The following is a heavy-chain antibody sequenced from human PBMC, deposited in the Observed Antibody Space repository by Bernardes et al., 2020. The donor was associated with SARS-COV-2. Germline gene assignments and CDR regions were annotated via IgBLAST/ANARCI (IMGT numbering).Heavy chain of an antibody. CDR3: ARKYSSGLPLDY. V-gene: IGHV4-4*02. CDR1: GGSISSSNW. CDR2: IYHSGST. D-gene: IGHD6-19*01. J-gene: IGHJ4*02. Sequence: SETLSLTRAVSGGSISSSNWWSWVRQPPGKGLEWIGEIYHSGSTNYNPSLKSRVTISVDKSKNQFSLTLSSVTAADTAVYYCARKYSSGLPLDYWGQGTLVTVSS.